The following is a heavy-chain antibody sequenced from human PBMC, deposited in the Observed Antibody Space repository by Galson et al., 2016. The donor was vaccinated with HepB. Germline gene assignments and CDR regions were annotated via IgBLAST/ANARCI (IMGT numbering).Heavy chain of an antibody. CDR3: GKSSLAVSTGADY. CDR2: ISASGKLT. D-gene: IGHD2-8*02. CDR1: GFNFSNFA. Sequence: SLRLSCAASGFNFSNFAMTWVRQPPGKGLEWVSGISASGKLTYSADSVKGRFTISRDNSKSALYLQMNSLRAEDTAIYYCGKSSLAVSTGADYWGPGTLITVSS. J-gene: IGHJ4*02. V-gene: IGHV3-23*01.